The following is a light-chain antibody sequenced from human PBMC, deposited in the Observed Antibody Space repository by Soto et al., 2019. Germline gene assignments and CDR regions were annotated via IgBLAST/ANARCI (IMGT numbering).Light chain of an antibody. CDR1: QSVSSN. Sequence: EIVMTQSPATLSVSPGDRATLSCRASQSVSSNLAWYQQKPGQAPRLLIYGASTRATGIPARFSGSGSGTEFPLTIRRLQSEDSAVYYCQQYNNWPWTFGQGTKVEIK. J-gene: IGKJ1*01. CDR3: QQYNNWPWT. V-gene: IGKV3-15*01. CDR2: GAS.